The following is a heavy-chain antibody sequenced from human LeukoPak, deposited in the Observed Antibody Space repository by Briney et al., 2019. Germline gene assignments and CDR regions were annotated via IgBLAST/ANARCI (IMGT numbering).Heavy chain of an antibody. Sequence: GGSLRLSRAASGFTFSSYAMHWVRQAPGKGLEWVAVISYDGSNKYYADSVKGRFTISRDNSKNTLYLQMNSLRAEDTAVYYCAKSVDSSGYYRYYYYGMDVWGQGTTVTVSS. J-gene: IGHJ6*02. CDR1: GFTFSSYA. D-gene: IGHD3-22*01. CDR3: AKSVDSSGYYRYYYYGMDV. V-gene: IGHV3-30-3*02. CDR2: ISYDGSNK.